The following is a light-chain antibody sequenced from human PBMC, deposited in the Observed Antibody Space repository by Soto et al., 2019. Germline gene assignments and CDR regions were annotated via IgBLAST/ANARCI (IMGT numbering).Light chain of an antibody. CDR3: QQYDSYSWT. Sequence: DIQMNQSPSTLSASVGDRVYITCRASQSIGSWLAWYQQKPGKAPRLLIYKASSLESGVPSRFSGSGSGTEFTLTISSLQPDDFATYYCQQYDSYSWTFGQGTKVEIK. CDR2: KAS. J-gene: IGKJ1*01. V-gene: IGKV1-5*03. CDR1: QSIGSW.